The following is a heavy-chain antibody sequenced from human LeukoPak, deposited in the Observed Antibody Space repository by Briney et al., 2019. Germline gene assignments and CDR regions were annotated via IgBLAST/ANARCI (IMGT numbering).Heavy chain of an antibody. CDR2: INHSGST. D-gene: IGHD3-10*01. J-gene: IGHJ4*02. CDR3: ARGRDYYGSGSYYD. V-gene: IGHV4-34*01. CDR1: GGSFSGYY. Sequence: SETLSLTSAVYGGSFSGYYWSWIRQPPGKGLEWIGEINHSGSTNYNPSLKSRVTISVDTSKNQFSLKLSSVTAADTAVYYCARGRDYYGSGSYYDWGQGTLVTVSS.